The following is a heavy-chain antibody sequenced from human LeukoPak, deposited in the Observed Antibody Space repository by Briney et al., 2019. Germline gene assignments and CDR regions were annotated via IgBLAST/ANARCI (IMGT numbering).Heavy chain of an antibody. V-gene: IGHV4-39*01. D-gene: IGHD6-6*01. CDR1: GGSIISSSYY. Sequence: PSETLSLTCTVSGGSIISSSYYWVWIRQSPGKGLEWIGTIYYSGNTYYNPSLKSRVTISVDTSKNQFSLQLTSVTAADTAVYYCARSDSSSSLVLGSYYGMDVWGQGTTVTVSS. CDR3: ARSDSSSSLVLGSYYGMDV. J-gene: IGHJ6*02. CDR2: IYYSGNT.